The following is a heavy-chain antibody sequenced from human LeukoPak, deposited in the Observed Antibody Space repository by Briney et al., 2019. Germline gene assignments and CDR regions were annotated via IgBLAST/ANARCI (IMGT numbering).Heavy chain of an antibody. CDR3: ARSKDFWGGYIFDY. CDR2: IYYSGST. D-gene: IGHD3-3*01. V-gene: IGHV4-39*01. Sequence: PSETLSLTCTVSGYSISSSSYYWGWIRQPPGKGLEWIGSIYYSGSTYYNPSLKSRVTISVDTSKNQFSLKLSSVTAADTAVYYCARSKDFWGGYIFDYWGQGTLVTVSS. CDR1: GYSISSSSYY. J-gene: IGHJ4*02.